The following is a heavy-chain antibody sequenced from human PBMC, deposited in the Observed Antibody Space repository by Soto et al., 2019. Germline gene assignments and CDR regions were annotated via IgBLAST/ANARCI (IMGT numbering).Heavy chain of an antibody. Sequence: QVQLVQSGAEVKKPGASVKVSCKASGYTFTGYYMHWVRQAPGQGLECMGWINPNSGGTNYAQKFQGRVTMTRDTSISTAYMELSRLRSDDTAVYYCARDKGLVALTYYYYGMDVWGQGTTVTVSS. V-gene: IGHV1-2*02. CDR1: GYTFTGYY. J-gene: IGHJ6*02. D-gene: IGHD2-8*02. CDR2: INPNSGGT. CDR3: ARDKGLVALTYYYYGMDV.